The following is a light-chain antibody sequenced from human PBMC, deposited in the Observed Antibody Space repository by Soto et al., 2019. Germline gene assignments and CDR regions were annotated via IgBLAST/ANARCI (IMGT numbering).Light chain of an antibody. CDR2: KIS. J-gene: IGKJ1*01. V-gene: IGKV2-24*01. CDR3: MQATQLRT. CDR1: QILVHSDGNTY. Sequence: DIVLTQTPLLLPVTLGQPASISCRSSQILVHSDGNTYLSWLQQRPGQPPRLLLYKISNRFSGGPDRFSGSGAGTDFTLQISRVEPEDVGVYYCMQATQLRTFGQGTKVEVK.